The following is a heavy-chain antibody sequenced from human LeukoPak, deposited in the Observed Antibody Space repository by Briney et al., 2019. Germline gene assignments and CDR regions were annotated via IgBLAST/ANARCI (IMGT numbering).Heavy chain of an antibody. CDR3: AKPDY. Sequence: PGGSLRLSCAASGFTFSYYSMNWVRQAPGKGLEWVAVISYDGSNKYYADSVKGRFTISRDNSKNTLYLQMNSLRAEDTAVYYCAKPDYWGQGTLVTVSS. CDR1: GFTFSYYS. J-gene: IGHJ4*02. CDR2: ISYDGSNK. V-gene: IGHV3-30*18.